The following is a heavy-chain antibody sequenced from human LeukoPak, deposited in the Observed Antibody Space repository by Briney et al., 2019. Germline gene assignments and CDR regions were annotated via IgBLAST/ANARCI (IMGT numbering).Heavy chain of an antibody. Sequence: PGGSLRLSCAASGFTFSSNYMSWVRQAPGKGLEWVSVIYSGATYYADSVRGRFSISRDSSKNTVYLQMNSLRDEDTAVYYCARARPWDSSRSYYFGMDVWGHGTTVTVSS. D-gene: IGHD3-22*01. V-gene: IGHV3-53*01. CDR1: GFTFSSNY. CDR2: IYSGAT. J-gene: IGHJ6*02. CDR3: ARARPWDSSRSYYFGMDV.